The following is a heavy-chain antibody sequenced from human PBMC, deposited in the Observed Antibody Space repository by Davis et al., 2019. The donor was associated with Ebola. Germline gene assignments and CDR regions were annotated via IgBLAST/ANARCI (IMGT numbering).Heavy chain of an antibody. CDR1: GLTFSGSA. CDR2: IRSKANSYAT. V-gene: IGHV3-73*01. Sequence: GESLMLPCAASGLTFSGSAMHWVRQASGKGLEWVGRIRSKANSYATAYAASVKGRFTISRDDSKNTAYLQMNSLKTEDTAVYYCTAQTGYVDYWGQGTLVTVSS. J-gene: IGHJ4*02. CDR3: TAQTGYVDY. D-gene: IGHD3-10*01.